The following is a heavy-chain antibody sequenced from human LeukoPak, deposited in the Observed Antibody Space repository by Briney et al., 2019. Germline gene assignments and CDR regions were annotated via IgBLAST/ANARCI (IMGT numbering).Heavy chain of an antibody. CDR1: GFTFKLYW. CDR2: INDDGSDT. V-gene: IGHV3-74*01. Sequence: GGSLRLSCAASGFTFKLYWMHWVRQVPGKAPVWVSRINDDGSDTRYADSVKGRFTISRDDATNMVFLQMNSLRPEDTAIYYCIRGGPSAWSWGQGTLVTVSS. D-gene: IGHD2-15*01. J-gene: IGHJ5*02. CDR3: IRGGPSAWS.